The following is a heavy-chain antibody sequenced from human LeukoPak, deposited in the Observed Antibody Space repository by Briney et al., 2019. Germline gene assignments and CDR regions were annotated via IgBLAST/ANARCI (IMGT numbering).Heavy chain of an antibody. CDR2: IYYSGSA. V-gene: IGHV4-59*01. CDR1: GGSISSYY. Sequence: PSETLSLTCTVSGGSISSYYWSWIRQPPGKGLEWIGYIYYSGSANYKPSRKSRVTISVDTSKNQFSLNLSSVTAADTAVYYCARTGWGHYYYYYMDVWGKGTTVTVSS. CDR3: ARTGWGHYYYYYMDV. J-gene: IGHJ6*03. D-gene: IGHD6-19*01.